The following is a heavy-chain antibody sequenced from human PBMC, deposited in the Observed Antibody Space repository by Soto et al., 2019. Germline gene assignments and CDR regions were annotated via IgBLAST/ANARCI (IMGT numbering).Heavy chain of an antibody. Sequence: QVQLVESGGGVVQPGRSLRLSCAASGFTFSSYGMHWVRQAPGKGLEWVAVIWYDGSNKYYADSVKGRFTISRDNSKKPLYLQMNGLRAEDTAVYYCARHLITMFRGKDYGMDVWGQGTTVTVSS. V-gene: IGHV3-33*01. D-gene: IGHD3-10*01. CDR3: ARHLITMFRGKDYGMDV. CDR2: IWYDGSNK. CDR1: GFTFSSYG. J-gene: IGHJ6*02.